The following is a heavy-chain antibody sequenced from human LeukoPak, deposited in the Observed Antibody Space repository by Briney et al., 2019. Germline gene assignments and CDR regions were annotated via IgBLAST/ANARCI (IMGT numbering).Heavy chain of an antibody. Sequence: ASVKVSCKASGYTFTSYAMHWMRQAPGQRPEWMGWINGGNDNTKYSQKSQGRLTITRDTSASTAYMGLSSLRSEDTAVYYCATGDRRNYWGQGTLVTVSA. CDR2: INGGNDNT. CDR1: GYTFTSYA. D-gene: IGHD7-27*01. J-gene: IGHJ4*02. V-gene: IGHV1-3*01. CDR3: ATGDRRNY.